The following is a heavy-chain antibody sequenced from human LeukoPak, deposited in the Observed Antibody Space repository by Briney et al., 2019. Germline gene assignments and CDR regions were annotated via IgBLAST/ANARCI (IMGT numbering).Heavy chain of an antibody. J-gene: IGHJ2*01. CDR1: GGTFRRNS. D-gene: IGHD2-21*02. CDR3: ARGTYCGDDCYNLDLDL. Sequence: GASVKVSCKASGGTFRRNSVSWVRQAPGQGLEWMGGIIPTLGIPEYAQKFKDRVTISADKSTGTAYMELSSLRSDDTAVYYCARGTYCGDDCYNLDLDLWGRGTLVTVS. V-gene: IGHV1-69*04. CDR2: IIPTLGIP.